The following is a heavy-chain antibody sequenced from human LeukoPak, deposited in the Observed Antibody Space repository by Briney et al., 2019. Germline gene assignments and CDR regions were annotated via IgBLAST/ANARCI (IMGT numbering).Heavy chain of an antibody. Sequence: TGGSLRLSCAASGFTFSKYAMSWIRQAPGKGLEWVSAISGSGGSTYYADSVKGRFTISRDNSKNTLYLQMNSLRAEDTAVYYCAKVGPIYCGGDCYAPLDAFDIWGQGTMVTVSS. CDR3: AKVGPIYCGGDCYAPLDAFDI. CDR2: ISGSGGST. CDR1: GFTFSKYA. V-gene: IGHV3-23*01. J-gene: IGHJ3*02. D-gene: IGHD2-21*02.